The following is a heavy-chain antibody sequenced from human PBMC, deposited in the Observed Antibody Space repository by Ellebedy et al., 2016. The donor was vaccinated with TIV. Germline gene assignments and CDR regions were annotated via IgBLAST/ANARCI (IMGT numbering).Heavy chain of an antibody. CDR1: GYTFTSYY. J-gene: IGHJ4*02. CDR2: IIPMLGIA. D-gene: IGHD2-8*02. CDR3: ARWDGTGGTFQGPYDY. V-gene: IGHV1-69*02. Sequence: AASVKVSCKASGYTFTSYYMHWVRQSPGQGLEWMGRIIPMLGIADYAQNFQGRVTFTADKSTTTAYMDLSSLRSEDTAVYYCARWDGTGGTFQGPYDYWGQGTLVDVTS.